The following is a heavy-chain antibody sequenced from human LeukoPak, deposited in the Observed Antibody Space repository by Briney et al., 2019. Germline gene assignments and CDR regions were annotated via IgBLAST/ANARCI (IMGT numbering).Heavy chain of an antibody. CDR1: GGSISTTSYF. D-gene: IGHD3-3*01. Sequence: SETLSLTCTVSGGSISTTSYFWSWIRQPPGKRLEWIGSIYNSGDTSYNPSLKRRVTISVDTSKKQFSLKLKSVTAADTAVSYCVREFEKSSVWIFGEGPKNWFGPWGQGTLVIVSS. J-gene: IGHJ5*02. CDR2: IYNSGDT. V-gene: IGHV4-39*07. CDR3: VREFEKSSVWIFGEGPKNWFGP.